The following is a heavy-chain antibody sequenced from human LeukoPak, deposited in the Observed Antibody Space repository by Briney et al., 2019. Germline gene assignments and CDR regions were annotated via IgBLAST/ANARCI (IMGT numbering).Heavy chain of an antibody. V-gene: IGHV4-39*07. CDR2: IYYSGST. D-gene: IGHD6-13*01. CDR1: GGSISSGSYY. CDR3: ARLAAVPSLYGMDV. Sequence: PSETLSLTCTVSGGSISSGSYYWSWIRQPPGKGLEWIGSIYYSGSTYYNPSLKSRVTISVDTSRNQFSLKLSSVTAADTAVYYCARLAAVPSLYGMDVWGQGTTVTVSS. J-gene: IGHJ6*02.